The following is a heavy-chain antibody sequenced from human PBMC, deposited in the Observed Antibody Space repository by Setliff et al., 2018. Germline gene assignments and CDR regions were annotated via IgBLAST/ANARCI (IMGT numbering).Heavy chain of an antibody. D-gene: IGHD1-26*01. Sequence: GGSLRLSCVASGYTFSSYAIHWVRQAPGKGLEWVALISWDGTKTSYADSVRGRFTISRDGSKSTLYLDMSSLRSEDTAIYYCANAPGDYYYYGMDVWGQGTTVTVSS. CDR1: GYTFSSYA. V-gene: IGHV3-30*18. J-gene: IGHJ6*02. CDR3: ANAPGDYYYYGMDV. CDR2: ISWDGTKT.